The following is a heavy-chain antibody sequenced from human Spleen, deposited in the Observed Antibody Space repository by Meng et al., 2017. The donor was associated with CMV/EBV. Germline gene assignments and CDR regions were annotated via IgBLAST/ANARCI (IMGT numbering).Heavy chain of an antibody. D-gene: IGHD3-22*01. CDR1: GVSFSGYY. CDR2: INHSGST. CDR3: ARGLRGYYDSSGYPY. V-gene: IGHV4-34*01. J-gene: IGHJ4*02. Sequence: QVQLQQWLEGLLKPYATPSRTCACDGVSFSGYYWGWIRQPPGRGLEWIGEINHSGSTNYNPSLKSRVTISVDTSKNKFSLKLSSVTAADTAVYYCARGLRGYYDSSGYPYWGQGTLVTVSS.